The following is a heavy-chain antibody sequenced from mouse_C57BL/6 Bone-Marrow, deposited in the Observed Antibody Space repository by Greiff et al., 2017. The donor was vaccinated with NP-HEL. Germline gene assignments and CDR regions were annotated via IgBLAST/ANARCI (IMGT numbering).Heavy chain of an antibody. CDR1: GYTFTSYW. CDR2: IDPSDSYT. J-gene: IGHJ3*01. D-gene: IGHD1-1*02. CDR3: ARPYGAWCAY. Sequence: QVQLQQPGAELVKPGASVKLSCKASGYTFTSYWMQWVKQRPGQGLEWIGEIDPSDSYTNYNQKFKGKATLTVDTAASTAYMQLSSLTSEDSAVYYCARPYGAWCAYWGQGTLVTVSA. V-gene: IGHV1-50*01.